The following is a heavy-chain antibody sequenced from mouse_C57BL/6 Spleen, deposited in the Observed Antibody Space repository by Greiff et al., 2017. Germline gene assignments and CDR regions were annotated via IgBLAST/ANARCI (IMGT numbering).Heavy chain of an antibody. J-gene: IGHJ4*01. Sequence: VQLKQSGAELVRPGASVKLSCTASGFNIKDDYMHWVKQRPEQGLEWIGWIDPENGDTEYASKFQGKATITADTSSNPAYLQLSSLTSEDTAVYYCTTKTAGSSGHYYAMDYWGQGTSVTVSS. CDR3: TTKTAGSSGHYYAMDY. CDR1: GFNIKDDY. CDR2: IDPENGDT. D-gene: IGHD3-2*02. V-gene: IGHV14-4*01.